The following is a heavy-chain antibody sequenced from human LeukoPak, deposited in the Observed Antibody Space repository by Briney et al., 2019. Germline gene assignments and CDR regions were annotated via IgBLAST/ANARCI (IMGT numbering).Heavy chain of an antibody. CDR1: GFTVSSNY. CDR2: IYSGGST. Sequence: PGGSLRLSCAASGFTVSSNYMSWVRQAPGKGLEWVSVIYSGGSTYYADSAKGRFTISRDNSKNTLYLQMNSLRAEDTAVYYCARDIRSSGYYYLAFDIWGQGTMVTVSS. J-gene: IGHJ3*02. CDR3: ARDIRSSGYYYLAFDI. D-gene: IGHD3-22*01. V-gene: IGHV3-66*01.